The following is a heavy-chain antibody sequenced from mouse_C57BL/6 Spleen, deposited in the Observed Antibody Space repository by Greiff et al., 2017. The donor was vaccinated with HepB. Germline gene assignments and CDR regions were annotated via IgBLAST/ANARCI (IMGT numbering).Heavy chain of an antibody. V-gene: IGHV1-78*01. Sequence: VQLQQSDAELVKPGASVKISCKVSGYTFTDHTIHWMKQRPEQGLEWIGNIYPSDVSTNSNEKFKGKATLTADKSSSTAYMQLNSLTSEDSAVYFCARFITTVVAFRYFDVWGTGTTVTVSS. CDR3: ARFITTVVAFRYFDV. D-gene: IGHD1-1*01. J-gene: IGHJ1*03. CDR1: GYTFTDHT. CDR2: IYPSDVST.